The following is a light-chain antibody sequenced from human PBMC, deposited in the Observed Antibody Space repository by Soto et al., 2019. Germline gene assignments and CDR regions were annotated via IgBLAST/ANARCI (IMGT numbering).Light chain of an antibody. Sequence: QSVLTQPASVSGSPGQSITISCTGTASNVGTYNYVSWYQQYPDKVPKLLIYDVTKRPAGVSDRFSGSKSGNTASLTISGLQAEDEADYYCNSYTSSQTGVFGTGTKLTVL. CDR3: NSYTSSQTGV. V-gene: IGLV2-14*01. CDR2: DVT. J-gene: IGLJ1*01. CDR1: ASNVGTYNY.